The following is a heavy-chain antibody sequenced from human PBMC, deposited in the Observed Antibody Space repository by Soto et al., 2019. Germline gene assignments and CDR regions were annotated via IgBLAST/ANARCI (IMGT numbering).Heavy chain of an antibody. CDR3: ARHKYYYDSSGPIDY. J-gene: IGHJ4*02. CDR1: GFTFSSYG. D-gene: IGHD3-22*01. CDR2: ISYDGSNK. V-gene: IGHV3-30*03. Sequence: ESGGGVVQPGRSLRLSCAASGFTFSSYGMHWVRQAPGKGLEWVAVISYDGSNKYYADSVKGRFTISRDNSKNTLYLQMNSLRAEDTAVYYCARHKYYYDSSGPIDYWGQGTLVTVSS.